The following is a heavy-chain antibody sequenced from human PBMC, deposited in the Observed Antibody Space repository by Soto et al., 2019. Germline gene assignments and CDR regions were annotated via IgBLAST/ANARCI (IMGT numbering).Heavy chain of an antibody. J-gene: IGHJ6*02. V-gene: IGHV4-34*01. Sequence: QVQLQQWGAGLLKPSETLSLTCAVYCGSFSGYYWSWIRQPPGKGLEWIGEINHSGSTHYNPSLKSRVTISVDTSKNQISLKLSSVTAADTAVYYCARGLGSRIMITFGGVMNYGMDVWGQGTTVTVSS. D-gene: IGHD3-16*01. CDR3: ARGLGSRIMITFGGVMNYGMDV. CDR1: CGSFSGYY. CDR2: INHSGST.